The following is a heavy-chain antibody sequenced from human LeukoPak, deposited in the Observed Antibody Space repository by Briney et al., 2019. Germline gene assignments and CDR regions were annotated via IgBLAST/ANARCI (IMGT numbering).Heavy chain of an antibody. CDR3: SGGRDIAVAGPGGYFDY. J-gene: IGHJ4*02. CDR1: GFSFSDYH. Sequence: PGGSLRLSCAASGFSFSDYHMSWIRQAPGKGLEWVSYISPGGDEVYFADSVKGRFTISRDNAKNSLFLQMSSLTAEDTAVYYCSGGRDIAVAGPGGYFDYWGQGSLVTVSS. V-gene: IGHV3-11*01. D-gene: IGHD6-19*01. CDR2: ISPGGDEV.